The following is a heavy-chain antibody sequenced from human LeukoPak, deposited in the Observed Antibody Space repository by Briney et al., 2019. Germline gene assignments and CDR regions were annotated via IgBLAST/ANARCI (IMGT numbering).Heavy chain of an antibody. J-gene: IGHJ6*03. CDR1: GGSFSTYS. D-gene: IGHD4-11*01. CDR3: ARHVDMTTVNYYYLDV. CDR2: INYSGNT. Sequence: PSETLSLTCAVYGGSFSTYSWSWIRQPPGKGLEGIGDINYSGNTNYNPSFKRRVIASIDTSKDQFSLKLNSVTAGDTAVYYCARHVDMTTVNYYYLDVWGKGTTVTVSS. V-gene: IGHV4-34*01.